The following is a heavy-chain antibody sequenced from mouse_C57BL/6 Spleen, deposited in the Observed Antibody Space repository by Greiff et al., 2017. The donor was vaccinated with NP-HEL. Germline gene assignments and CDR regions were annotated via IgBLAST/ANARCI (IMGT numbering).Heavy chain of an antibody. CDR1: GYSITSGYD. CDR2: ISYSGST. CDR3: ARNSNYAFAY. J-gene: IGHJ3*01. V-gene: IGHV3-1*01. D-gene: IGHD2-5*01. Sequence: EVQLQQSGPGMVKPSHSLSLTCTVTGYSITSGYDWHWIRHFPGNKLEWMGYISYSGSTNYNPSLKSRISITHDTSKNHFFLKLNSVTTEDTATYYCARNSNYAFAYWGQGTLVTVSA.